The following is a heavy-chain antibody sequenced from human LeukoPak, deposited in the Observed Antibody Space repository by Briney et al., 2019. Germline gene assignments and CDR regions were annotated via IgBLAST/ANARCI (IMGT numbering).Heavy chain of an antibody. CDR3: ARPYSSGWYLDGY. J-gene: IGHJ4*02. D-gene: IGHD6-19*01. CDR2: ISSSGSTI. V-gene: IGHV3-48*03. CDR1: GFTFSSYE. Sequence: PGGSLRLSCAASGFTFSSYEMSWVRQAPGKGLEWVSYISSSGSTIYYADSVKGRFTISGDNAKNSLYLQMNSLRAEDTAVYYCARPYSSGWYLDGYWGQGTLVTVSS.